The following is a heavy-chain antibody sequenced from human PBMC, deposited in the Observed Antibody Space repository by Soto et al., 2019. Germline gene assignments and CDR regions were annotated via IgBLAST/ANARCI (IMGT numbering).Heavy chain of an antibody. J-gene: IGHJ6*02. CDR2: INHSGST. V-gene: IGHV4-34*01. D-gene: IGHD3-3*01. CDR1: GGSFSGYY. CDR3: ARGRDDFWSGQVVYYYGMDV. Sequence: SEILSLTCAVYGGSFSGYYWSWIRQPPGKGLEWIGEINHSGSTNYNPSLKSRVTISVDTSKNQFSLKLSSVTAADTAVYYCARGRDDFWSGQVVYYYGMDVWGQGTTVTVSS.